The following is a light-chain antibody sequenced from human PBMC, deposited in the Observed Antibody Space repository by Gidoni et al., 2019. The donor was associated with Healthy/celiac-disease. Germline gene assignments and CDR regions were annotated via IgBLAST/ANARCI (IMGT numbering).Light chain of an antibody. CDR3: NSRDSSGNHLEV. Sequence: SSELTQDSELSVALGQTVRITCQGDSLRSYYASWYQQKPGQAPVLVNYGKNNRPSGIPDRFSGSSSGNTASLTITGAQAEDDADYYCNSRDSSGNHLEVFGTGTKVTVL. J-gene: IGLJ1*01. V-gene: IGLV3-19*01. CDR2: GKN. CDR1: SLRSYY.